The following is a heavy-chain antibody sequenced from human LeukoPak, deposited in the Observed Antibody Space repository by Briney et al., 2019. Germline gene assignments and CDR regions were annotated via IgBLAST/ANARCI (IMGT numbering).Heavy chain of an antibody. J-gene: IGHJ4*02. Sequence: GGTLRLSCAASGFTFSSHGMSWVRQAPGKGLEWVSAISGSGGSTYYADSVKGRFTISRDNSKNTLYLQMNSLRAEDTAVYYCANHEYYYDSSGPFDYWGQGTLVTVSS. CDR3: ANHEYYYDSSGPFDY. V-gene: IGHV3-23*01. CDR2: ISGSGGST. CDR1: GFTFSSHG. D-gene: IGHD3-22*01.